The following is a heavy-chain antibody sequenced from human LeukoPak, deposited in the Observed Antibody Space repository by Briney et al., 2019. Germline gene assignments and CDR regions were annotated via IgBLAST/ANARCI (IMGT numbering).Heavy chain of an antibody. Sequence: PSDTLSLTCTVSGDSINNSFWSWVRQPAGKGLEWIGRIYSSGSTNYNPPLQSRVTMSIDTSKNQFSLRLTSVTAADTAVYYCAKASSWVLGATADYFDYWGQGTLVTVSS. J-gene: IGHJ4*02. CDR1: GDSINNSF. CDR3: AKASSWVLGATADYFDY. CDR2: IYSSGST. D-gene: IGHD1-26*01. V-gene: IGHV4-4*07.